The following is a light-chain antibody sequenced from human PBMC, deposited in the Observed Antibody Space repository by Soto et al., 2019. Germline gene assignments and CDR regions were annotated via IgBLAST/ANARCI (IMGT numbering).Light chain of an antibody. CDR1: QSVSSTY. J-gene: IGKJ3*01. CDR2: GAS. V-gene: IGKV3-20*01. CDR3: QQYGSIPFT. Sequence: EIVLTQSPGTLSLSPGERATLSCRASQSVSSTYLGWYQQKPGQAPRLLISGASSRATGIPDRFSGSGSGTDFTLTISRLAHEDFAVYYCQQYGSIPFTFGPGTKVDI.